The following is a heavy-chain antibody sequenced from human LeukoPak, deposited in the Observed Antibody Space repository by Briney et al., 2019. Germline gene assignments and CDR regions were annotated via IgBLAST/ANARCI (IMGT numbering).Heavy chain of an antibody. CDR1: GFTFSNYA. D-gene: IGHD6-13*01. CDR2: ISWNSGSI. Sequence: SLRLSCAASGFTFSNYAMTWVRQAQGKGLQWVSGISWNSGSIGYADSVKGRFTISRDNAKNSLYLQMNSLRAEDTALYYCAKDSGTSYYYYYYYMGVWGKGTTVTVSS. CDR3: AKDSGTSYYYYYYYMGV. J-gene: IGHJ6*03. V-gene: IGHV3-9*01.